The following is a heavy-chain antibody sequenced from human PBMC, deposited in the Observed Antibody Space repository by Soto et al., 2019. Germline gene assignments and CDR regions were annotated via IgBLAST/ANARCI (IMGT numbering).Heavy chain of an antibody. J-gene: IGHJ6*02. Sequence: PGGSLRLSCAASGFTFSSYGMHWVRQAPGKGLEWVAVIWYDGSNKYYAGSVKGRFTISRDNSKNTLYLQMNSLRAEDTAVYYCARMEMYDFWSGYLYYGMDVWGQGTTVTVSS. CDR3: ARMEMYDFWSGYLYYGMDV. CDR2: IWYDGSNK. V-gene: IGHV3-33*01. CDR1: GFTFSSYG. D-gene: IGHD3-3*01.